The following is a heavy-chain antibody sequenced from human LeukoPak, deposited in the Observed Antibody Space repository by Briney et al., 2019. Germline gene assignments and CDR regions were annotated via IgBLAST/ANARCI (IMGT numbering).Heavy chain of an antibody. CDR1: GFTFSSYG. V-gene: IGHV3-30*02. D-gene: IGHD2-15*01. J-gene: IGHJ6*03. CDR3: AKNPPTRSMDV. Sequence: GGSLRLSCAASGFTFSSYGMHWVRQAPGKGLEWVAFIRYVGSNKYYADSVKGRFTISRDNSKNTLYLQMNSLRAEDTAVYYCAKNPPTRSMDVWGKGTTVTVSS. CDR2: IRYVGSNK.